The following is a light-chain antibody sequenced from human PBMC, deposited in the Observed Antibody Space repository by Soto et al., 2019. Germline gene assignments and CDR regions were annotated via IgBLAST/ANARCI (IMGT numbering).Light chain of an antibody. CDR1: QSINRW. J-gene: IGKJ1*01. V-gene: IGKV1-5*03. Sequence: DIQLTQSPSTLSASVGDRVTITCRASQSINRWFAWYQQKPGKAPKLLMYKASSLESGVPSRFSGSGSGTEFTLTISSLQPDDFATYYCHQYDTYWTFGQGTKVEIK. CDR3: HQYDTYWT. CDR2: KAS.